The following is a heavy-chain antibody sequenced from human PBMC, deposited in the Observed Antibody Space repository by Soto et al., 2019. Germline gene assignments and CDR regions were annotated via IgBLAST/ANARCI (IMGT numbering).Heavy chain of an antibody. CDR1: GYTFTSYY. D-gene: IGHD3-9*01. CDR2: INPSGGST. CDR3: GRDHQLTSIPIPSNLVY. Sequence: ASVKVSCKASGYTFTSYYMPWVRQAPGQGLEWMGIINPSGGSTSYAQKFQGRVTMTRDTSTSTAYMALSSLRSEDTAVYYGGRDHQLTSIPIPSNLVYWGQGILVTVCS. V-gene: IGHV1-46*01. J-gene: IGHJ4*02.